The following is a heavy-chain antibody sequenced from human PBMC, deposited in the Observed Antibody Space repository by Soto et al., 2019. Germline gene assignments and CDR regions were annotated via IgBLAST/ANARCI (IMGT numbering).Heavy chain of an antibody. J-gene: IGHJ5*02. D-gene: IGHD5-18*01. CDR2: INPMEGHT. Sequence: QVQLVQSGAEVRKPGASVRLSCQTSGYPFTSYHMHWVRQAPGQGLEWMGVINPMEGHTRYSQKFQDRVTMTRDTSTSTVYMELSSLRSEDTAIYFCARGREYTFGYNWFDPWGQGTLLTVSS. CDR1: GYPFTSYH. V-gene: IGHV1-46*01. CDR3: ARGREYTFGYNWFDP.